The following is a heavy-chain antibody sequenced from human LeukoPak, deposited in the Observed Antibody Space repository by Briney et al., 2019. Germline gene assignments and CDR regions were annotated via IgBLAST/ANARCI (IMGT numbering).Heavy chain of an antibody. CDR3: ARGSPGTTVITLYS. CDR1: GFTFSSYA. CDR2: IKQDGSEK. D-gene: IGHD3-22*01. V-gene: IGHV3-7*01. Sequence: GGSLRLSCAASGFTFSSYAMSWARQAPGKGLEWVANIKQDGSEKYYVDSVKGRFTISRDNAKKSLYLQMNSLRVEDTAVYYCARGSPGTTVITLYSWGQGTLVTVPS. J-gene: IGHJ4*02.